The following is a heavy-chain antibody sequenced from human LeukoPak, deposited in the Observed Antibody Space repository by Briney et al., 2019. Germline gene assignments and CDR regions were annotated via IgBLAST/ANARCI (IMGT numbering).Heavy chain of an antibody. J-gene: IGHJ4*02. D-gene: IGHD3-3*01. CDR3: ARGSGYDLDY. Sequence: GSLRLSCAASGFTFSDHYMDWVRQAPGKGLEWVGRTRNKPNSYTTKYAASVNGRFTISRDDLKNLLYLQMNSLRAEDTAVYYCARGSGYDLDYWGQGTLVTVSS. CDR2: TRNKPNSYTT. V-gene: IGHV3-72*01. CDR1: GFTFSDHY.